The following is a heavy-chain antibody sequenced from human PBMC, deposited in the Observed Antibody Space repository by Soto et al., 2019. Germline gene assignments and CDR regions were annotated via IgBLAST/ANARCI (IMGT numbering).Heavy chain of an antibody. CDR1: GFTFSNYG. J-gene: IGHJ6*02. CDR2: VSANNGHT. V-gene: IGHV1-18*01. D-gene: IGHD2-8*01. Sequence: ASVKVSCKASGFTFSNYGLNWVRQAPGQGLEWMGWVSANNGHTNYAQNLQGGVSMTTDTSTSTAYMELRGLRFDDTAVYYCARDIESVTAKHFFYYYAMDVWGQGTTVTVSS. CDR3: ARDIESVTAKHFFYYYAMDV.